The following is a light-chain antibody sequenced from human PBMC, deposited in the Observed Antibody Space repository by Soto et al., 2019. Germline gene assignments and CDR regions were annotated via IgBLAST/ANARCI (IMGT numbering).Light chain of an antibody. Sequence: EIVLTQSPGTLSLSLGERATLSCRASQSVSSSYLAWYQQKPGQAPRLLIYGASSRATGIPDRFSGSGYGTDFTLTISRLEPEEFAVYYCQQYGSSLLTFGGGTKVEIK. CDR2: GAS. CDR3: QQYGSSLLT. CDR1: QSVSSSY. V-gene: IGKV3-20*01. J-gene: IGKJ4*01.